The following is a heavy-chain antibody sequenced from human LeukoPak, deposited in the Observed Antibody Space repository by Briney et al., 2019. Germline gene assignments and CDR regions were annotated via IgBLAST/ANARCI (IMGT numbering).Heavy chain of an antibody. CDR1: GYTFTSYG. J-gene: IGHJ3*02. V-gene: IGHV1-18*01. CDR3: ARDRPAAGSYDAFDI. D-gene: IGHD1-26*01. Sequence: VASVKASCKASGYTFTSYGISWVRQAPGQGLEWMGWISAYNGNTNYAQKLQGRVTMTTDTSTNTAYMELSSLRSEDTAVYYCARDRPAAGSYDAFDIWGQGTMVTVSS. CDR2: ISAYNGNT.